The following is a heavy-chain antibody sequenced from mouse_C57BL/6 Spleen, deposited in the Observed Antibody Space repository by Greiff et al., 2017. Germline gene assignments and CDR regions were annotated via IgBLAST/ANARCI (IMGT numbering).Heavy chain of an antibody. CDR2: IDPSDSYT. CDR1: GYTFTSYW. CDR3: ARGGGYDGDFDY. J-gene: IGHJ2*01. Sequence: QVQLQQPGAELVKPGASVKLSCKASGYTFTSYWMQWVKQRPGQGLEWIGEIDPSDSYTNYNQKFKGKATLTVDTSSSTAYMQLRSLTSEDSAVYYCARGGGYDGDFDYWGQGTTLTVSS. V-gene: IGHV1-50*01. D-gene: IGHD2-2*01.